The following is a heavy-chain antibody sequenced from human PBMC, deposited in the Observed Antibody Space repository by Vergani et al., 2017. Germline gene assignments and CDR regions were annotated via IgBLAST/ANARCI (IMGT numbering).Heavy chain of an antibody. D-gene: IGHD3-10*01. CDR2: IYHSGTT. J-gene: IGHJ5*02. CDR1: GASVTSSGFS. V-gene: IGHV4-30-2*06. CDR3: GRVADFYGLGSRLLDL. Sequence: QVQLQESGSGLVKPSGTLSLTCGVSGASVTSSGFSWNWIRQSPGKGLESIGYIYHSGTTYYNPSLETRVTISGDTSKNQFSLKLNSVTAADTAVYYCGRVADFYGLGSRLLDLWGQGILVTVSS.